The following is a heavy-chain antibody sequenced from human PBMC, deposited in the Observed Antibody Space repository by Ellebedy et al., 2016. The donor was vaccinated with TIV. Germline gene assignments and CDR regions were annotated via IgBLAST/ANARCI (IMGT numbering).Heavy chain of an antibody. D-gene: IGHD5-24*01. CDR3: AKNYRDGVPVYDY. J-gene: IGHJ4*02. Sequence: PGGSLRLSCAASGFTFSDNAMTWVRQAPGNGLEWVSAISGRGDYIYYADSVEGRFTNSRDNSKTTLYLQMNSMRAEDTAVYYCAKNYRDGVPVYDYWGQGMLVTVSS. CDR1: GFTFSDNA. CDR2: ISGRGDYI. V-gene: IGHV3-23*01.